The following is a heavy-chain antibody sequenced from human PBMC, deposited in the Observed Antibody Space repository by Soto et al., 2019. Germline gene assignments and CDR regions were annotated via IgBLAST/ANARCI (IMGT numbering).Heavy chain of an antibody. D-gene: IGHD4-17*01. CDR3: ARLPWADYGGIFDP. CDR2: IYYSGST. V-gene: IGHV4-61*05. J-gene: IGHJ5*02. Sequence: ETLSLTCTVSSVSISSTIYSWDWIRQPPGKGLEWIGYIYYSGSTNYNPSLKSRVTISVDTSKNQFSLKLYSVTTADTAMYYCARLPWADYGGIFDPWGQGTLVTVSS. CDR1: SVSISSTIYS.